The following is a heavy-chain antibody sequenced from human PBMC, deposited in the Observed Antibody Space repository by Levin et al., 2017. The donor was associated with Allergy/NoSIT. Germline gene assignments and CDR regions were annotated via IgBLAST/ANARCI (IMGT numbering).Heavy chain of an antibody. CDR1: GFIFRDYA. CDR3: IRGYSGYYAEYFYH. D-gene: IGHD3-22*01. CDR2: IRNKEYGEKT. V-gene: IGHV3-49*04. J-gene: IGHJ1*01. Sequence: GGSLRLSCTVSGFIFRDYAMSWVRQAPGKGLEWVAFIRNKEYGEKTQYAASVQGRFIISRDDSTGIAYLQMNSLTIEDTAVYYCIRGYSGYYAEYFYHWGQGTVVTVSS.